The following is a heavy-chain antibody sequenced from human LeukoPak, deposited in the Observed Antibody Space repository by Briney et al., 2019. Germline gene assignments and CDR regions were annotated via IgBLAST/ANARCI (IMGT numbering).Heavy chain of an antibody. D-gene: IGHD2-15*01. CDR3: ARGRLKGYCSGGSCYSTRYYFDY. CDR1: GGSFSGYY. V-gene: IGHV4-34*01. CDR2: INHSGST. J-gene: IGHJ4*02. Sequence: SETPSLTCAVYGGSFSGYYWSWIRQPPGKGLEWIGEINHSGSTNYNPSLKSRVTISVDTSKNQFSLKLSSVTAADTAVYYCARGRLKGYCSGGSCYSTRYYFDYWGQGTLVAVSS.